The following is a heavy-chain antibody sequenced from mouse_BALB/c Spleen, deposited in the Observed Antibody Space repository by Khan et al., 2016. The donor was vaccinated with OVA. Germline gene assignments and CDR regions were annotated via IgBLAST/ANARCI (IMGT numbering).Heavy chain of an antibody. V-gene: IGHV2-6-7*01. D-gene: IGHD2-10*01. CDR2: IWGDGST. Sequence: QVQLKQSGPGLVAPSQSLSITFTVSGFSLTGYCVDWVRPPPGKGLEWLGMIWGDGSTDYNSALQSRLNLSQDNSKSQDSLKMNSLQTDETDRYYCARACYGNYRDAMDYWGQGTSVTVSS. CDR3: ARACYGNYRDAMDY. J-gene: IGHJ4*01. CDR1: GFSLTGYC.